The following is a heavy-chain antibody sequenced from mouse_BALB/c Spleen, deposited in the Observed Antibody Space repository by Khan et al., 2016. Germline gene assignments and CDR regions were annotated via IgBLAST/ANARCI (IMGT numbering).Heavy chain of an antibody. Sequence: VQLKQSGAELVRSGASVKLSCTASGFNIKDYYMHWVKQRPEQGLEWIGWIDPENGDTEYAPKFQGKATMTADTSSNTAYLQLSSLTSEDTAVYYYNACDYNAMDYWGQGTSVTVSS. CDR1: GFNIKDYY. V-gene: IGHV14-4*02. J-gene: IGHJ4*01. CDR3: NACDYNAMDY. CDR2: IDPENGDT.